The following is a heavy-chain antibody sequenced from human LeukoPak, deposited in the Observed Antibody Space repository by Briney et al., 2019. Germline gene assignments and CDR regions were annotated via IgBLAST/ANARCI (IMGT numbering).Heavy chain of an antibody. V-gene: IGHV1-24*01. CDR3: ATGVIITPSFDH. CDR1: GYTLTELS. CDR2: FDPEDGET. D-gene: IGHD3-10*01. Sequence: ASVKVSCRVSGYTLTELSMHWVRQAPGKGLEWMGGFDPEDGETIYAQKFQGRVTMTEDTSTDTAYMELSSLRSEDTAVYYCATGVIITPSFDHWGQGTLVTVSS. J-gene: IGHJ4*02.